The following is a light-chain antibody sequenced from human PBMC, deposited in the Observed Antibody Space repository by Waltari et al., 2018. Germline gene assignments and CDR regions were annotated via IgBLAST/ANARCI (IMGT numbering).Light chain of an antibody. J-gene: IGKJ1*01. CDR1: QSVSYSPDNKND. V-gene: IGKV4-1*01. CDR2: WAS. CDR3: QQYYIAPWT. Sequence: DVVMTQSPDSLAVSLGERATLNCKSTQSVSYSPDNKNDLAGFQQKPGQPPKLLIYWASTRESGVPDRFTGSGSETDFTLTINSLQAEDVAVYYCQQYYIAPWTFGQGSKVEIK.